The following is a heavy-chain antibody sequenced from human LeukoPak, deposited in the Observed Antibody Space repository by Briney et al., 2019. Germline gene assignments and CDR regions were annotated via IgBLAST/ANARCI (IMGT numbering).Heavy chain of an antibody. D-gene: IGHD1-26*01. CDR2: IIPIFGTA. V-gene: IGHV1-69*13. CDR1: GGTFSSYA. CDR3: AREGSGSYYFDY. Sequence: SVKVSCKASGGTFSSYAISWVRQAPGQGLEWMGGIIPIFGTANYAQKFQGRVTITADESTSTACMELSSLRSEDTAVYYCAREGSGSYYFDYWGQGTLVTVSS. J-gene: IGHJ4*02.